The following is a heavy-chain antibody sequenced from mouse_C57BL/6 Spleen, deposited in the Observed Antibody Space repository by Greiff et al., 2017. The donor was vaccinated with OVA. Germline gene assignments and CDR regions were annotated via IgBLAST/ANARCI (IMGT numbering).Heavy chain of an antibody. V-gene: IGHV14-3*01. J-gene: IGHJ2*01. CDR2: IDPANGNT. CDR1: GFNIKNTY. CDR3: ASYGSSPDN. Sequence: VQLQQSVAELVRPGASVKLSCTASGFNIKNTYMHWVKQRPEQGLEWIGRIDPANGNTNSAPKFQGKAPLTAVTSSNTAYLQLSSLTSEDTASYYCASYGSSPDNWGQGTTLTVSS. D-gene: IGHD1-1*01.